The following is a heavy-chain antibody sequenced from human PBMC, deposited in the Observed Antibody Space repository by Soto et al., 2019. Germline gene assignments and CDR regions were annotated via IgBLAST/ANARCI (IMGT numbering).Heavy chain of an antibody. Sequence: GSLRLSCSASGFTFSSYAMHWVRQAPGKGLEYVSAISSNGGSTYYADSVKGRFTISRDNSKNTLYLQMSSLRAEDTAVYYCVKEKSLYSGSYYFDYWGQGTLVTVSS. V-gene: IGHV3-64D*09. D-gene: IGHD1-26*01. CDR1: GFTFSSYA. CDR3: VKEKSLYSGSYYFDY. J-gene: IGHJ4*02. CDR2: ISSNGGST.